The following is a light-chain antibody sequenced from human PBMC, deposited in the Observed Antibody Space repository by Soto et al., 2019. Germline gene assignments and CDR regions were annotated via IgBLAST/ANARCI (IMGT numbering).Light chain of an antibody. CDR2: PAS. CDR3: QQSYSRPRA. CDR1: QPISSW. V-gene: IGKV1-12*01. J-gene: IGKJ1*01. Sequence: DIQITQKQSSISASVGDRVTITCRASQPISSWLAWYQQVPGQAPYLLIYPASTLQSGVPSRFSGSGSGTDFTLTIGSLQPEDFATYFCQQSYSRPRAFGQVTIV.